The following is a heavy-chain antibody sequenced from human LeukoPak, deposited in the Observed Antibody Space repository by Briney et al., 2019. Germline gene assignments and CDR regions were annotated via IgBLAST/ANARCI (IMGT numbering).Heavy chain of an antibody. Sequence: GGALRLSCAASGFTFSSYDMTWVRQAPGKGLEWVSSIFPSGGEIHYADSVRGRFTISRDNSKSTLSLQMNSLRAEDTAIYYCATYRQVLLPFESWGQGTLVTVSS. V-gene: IGHV3-23*01. CDR3: ATYRQVLLPFES. D-gene: IGHD2-8*02. J-gene: IGHJ4*02. CDR2: IFPSGGEI. CDR1: GFTFSSYD.